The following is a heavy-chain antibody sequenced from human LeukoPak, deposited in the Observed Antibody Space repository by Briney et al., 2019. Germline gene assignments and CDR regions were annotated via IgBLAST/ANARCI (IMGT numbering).Heavy chain of an antibody. D-gene: IGHD3-10*01. V-gene: IGHV1-69*06. Sequence: SVKVSCKASGGTFSSYAISWVRQAPGQGLEWMGGIIPIFGTANYAQKFQGRVTITADKSTSTAYMELSSLRSEDTAVYYCARCSYYYGSGSYWGYYYYYMDVWGKGTTVTVSS. CDR2: IIPIFGTA. J-gene: IGHJ6*03. CDR3: ARCSYYYGSGSYWGYYYYYMDV. CDR1: GGTFSSYA.